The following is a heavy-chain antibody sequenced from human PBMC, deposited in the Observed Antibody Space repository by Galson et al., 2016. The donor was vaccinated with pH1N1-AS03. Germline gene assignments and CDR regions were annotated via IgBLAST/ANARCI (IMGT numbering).Heavy chain of an antibody. D-gene: IGHD4-17*01. CDR3: ARAPDFGDQKSFDY. CDR2: VYDIGGT. V-gene: IGHV4-31*03. J-gene: IGHJ4*02. Sequence: TLSLTCSVSGVSIRSGGYYWTWIRQFPGKGLEWIGFVYDIGGTNYNPSLRSRVSISPDTSRCQFSLRLTSVTAADTAVYYCARAPDFGDQKSFDYWGQGRLVIVSS. CDR1: GVSIRSGGYY.